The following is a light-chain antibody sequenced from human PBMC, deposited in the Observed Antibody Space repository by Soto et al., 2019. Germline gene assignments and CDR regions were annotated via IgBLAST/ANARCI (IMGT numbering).Light chain of an antibody. CDR3: QHHNSYAQT. CDR2: GAS. J-gene: IGKJ4*02. Sequence: DIQMTQSPPTLSASVGDRVTITCRASQSIRHYLAWYQQMPGKAPKLLIYGASTLQGGVPSRYSGSGPGTEFTLAISSRQPDDFGTYFWQHHNSYAQTVGGGTKVEIK. CDR1: QSIRHY. V-gene: IGKV1-5*01.